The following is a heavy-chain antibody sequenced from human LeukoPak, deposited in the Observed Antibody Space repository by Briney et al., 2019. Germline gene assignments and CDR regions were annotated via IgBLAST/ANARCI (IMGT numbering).Heavy chain of an antibody. D-gene: IGHD2-2*01. J-gene: IGHJ5*02. CDR3: AEGGGASVSSYCTSPTCRRFDP. CDR1: GFTFSNYA. CDR2: ISASGGST. Sequence: GGSLRLSCAASGFTFSNYATSWVRQAPGKGLEWVSSISASGGSTYFADSVRGRFSISRDNSKVTLYLQMNSLRAEDTAIYSCAEGGGASVSSYCTSPTCRRFDPWGQGTLVTVSS. V-gene: IGHV3-23*01.